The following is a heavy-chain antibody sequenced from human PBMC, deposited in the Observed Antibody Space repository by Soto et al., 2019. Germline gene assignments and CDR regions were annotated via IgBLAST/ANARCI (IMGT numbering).Heavy chain of an antibody. V-gene: IGHV4-34*01. CDR2: INHSGST. D-gene: IGHD3-10*01. J-gene: IGHJ4*02. CDR3: ARGAVRGVPTPFDY. Sequence: SETLSLTCAVYGGSFSGYYWSWIRQPPGKGLEWNGEINHSGSTNYNPSLKSRVTISVDTSKNQFSLKLSSVTAADTSVYYCARGAVRGVPTPFDYWGQGTLVTVSS. CDR1: GGSFSGYY.